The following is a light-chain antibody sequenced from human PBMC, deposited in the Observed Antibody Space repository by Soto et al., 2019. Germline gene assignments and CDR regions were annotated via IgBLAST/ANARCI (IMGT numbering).Light chain of an antibody. V-gene: IGLV1-40*01. J-gene: IGLJ1*01. CDR2: GNT. Sequence: QSVLTQPPSMSGAPGQRVTISCTGSSSNIGAGYTVHWYQQRPGTAPKLLIFGNTNRPSGVPDRFSGSKSGTSASLAITGLQAEDEGDYYCQSYDSTLSARYVFGTGTKLTVL. CDR1: SSNIGAGYT. CDR3: QSYDSTLSARYV.